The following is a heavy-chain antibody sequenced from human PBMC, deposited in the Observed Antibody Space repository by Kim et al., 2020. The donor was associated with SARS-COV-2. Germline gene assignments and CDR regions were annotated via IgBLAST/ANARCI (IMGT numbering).Heavy chain of an antibody. V-gene: IGHV3-21*01. CDR3: ARRGMYSSGWYPDY. Sequence: ESVKGRFTVSRDNAKNSLYLLMNNLRGEDTAVYYCARRGMYSSGWYPDYWGPGTLVTVSS. J-gene: IGHJ4*02. D-gene: IGHD6-19*01.